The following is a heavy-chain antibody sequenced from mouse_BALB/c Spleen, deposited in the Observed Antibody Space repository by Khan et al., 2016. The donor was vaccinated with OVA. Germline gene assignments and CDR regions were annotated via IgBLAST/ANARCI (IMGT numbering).Heavy chain of an antibody. CDR1: GYTFSSYW. V-gene: IGHV1-9*01. D-gene: IGHD2-2*01. CDR3: VRGGYGGFAY. Sequence: QMQLEESGAELMKPGASVKISCKATGYTFSSYWIEWVKQRPGHGLEWIGDILPGSVSTNYNEKFQGKATFTADTSSNTAYMQLSSLTSDDSAVYYCVRGGYGGFAYWGQGTLVTVSA. CDR2: ILPGSVST. J-gene: IGHJ3*01.